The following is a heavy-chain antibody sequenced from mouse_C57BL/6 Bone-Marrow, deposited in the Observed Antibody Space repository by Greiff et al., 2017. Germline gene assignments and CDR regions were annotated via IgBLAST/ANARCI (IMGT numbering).Heavy chain of an antibody. Sequence: QVQLQQPGAELVKPGASVKLSCKASGYTFTSYWMQWVKQRPGQGLEWIGEIDPSDSYTNYNQKFKGKATLTVDTSSSTAYMQLSSLTSEDSAVYYCARDYDYEFDYWGQGTTLTESS. J-gene: IGHJ2*01. CDR3: ARDYDYEFDY. V-gene: IGHV1-50*01. D-gene: IGHD2-4*01. CDR1: GYTFTSYW. CDR2: IDPSDSYT.